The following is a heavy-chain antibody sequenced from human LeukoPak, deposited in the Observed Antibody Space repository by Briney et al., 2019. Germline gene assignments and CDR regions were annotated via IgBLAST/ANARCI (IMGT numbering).Heavy chain of an antibody. CDR1: GGSVTSSSYY. CDR3: ARGLRYFDYP. CDR2: LYYSGGT. J-gene: IGHJ5*02. V-gene: IGHV4-39*01. Sequence: PSETLSLTCSVSGGSVTSSSYYWGWIRQPPGKGLEWIGSLYYSGGTYYSPSLKSRVTISVDTSKNQFSLKLSSVTAADTAVYYCARGLRYFDYPWGRGTLVTVSS. D-gene: IGHD3-9*01.